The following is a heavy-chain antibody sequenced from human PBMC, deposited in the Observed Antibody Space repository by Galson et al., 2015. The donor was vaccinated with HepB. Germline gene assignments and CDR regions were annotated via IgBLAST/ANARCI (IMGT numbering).Heavy chain of an antibody. CDR3: ARHPLDSADGIAFDI. D-gene: IGHD6-13*01. V-gene: IGHV5-51*01. CDR1: GYSFRNYW. J-gene: IGHJ3*02. CDR2: IYPGDSET. Sequence: QSGAEVKKPGESLKISCKASGYSFRNYWIGWVRQMPGKGLECMGIIYPGDSETRYSPSFQGQVTLSADKSTNTAYLQWSSLKASDTAMYYCARHPLDSADGIAFDIWGHGTMVTVSS.